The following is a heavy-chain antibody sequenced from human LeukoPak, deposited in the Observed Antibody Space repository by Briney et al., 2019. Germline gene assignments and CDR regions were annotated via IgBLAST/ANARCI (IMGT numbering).Heavy chain of an antibody. Sequence: GGSLRLSCAASGFTVSSNYMSWVRQAPGKGLEWVSVIYSGGSTYYADSVKGRFTISRDNSKNTLYLQMNSLRAEDTAVYYCARDWPHTFTTVVNSYGMDVWGQGTTVTVSS. J-gene: IGHJ6*02. CDR3: ARDWPHTFTTVVNSYGMDV. CDR1: GFTVSSNY. V-gene: IGHV3-66*01. CDR2: IYSGGST. D-gene: IGHD4-23*01.